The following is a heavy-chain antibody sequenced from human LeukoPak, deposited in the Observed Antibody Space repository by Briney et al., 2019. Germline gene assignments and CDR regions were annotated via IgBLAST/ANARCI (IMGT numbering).Heavy chain of an antibody. J-gene: IGHJ4*02. CDR2: IIPIFGTA. Sequence: ASVKVSCKASGGTFSSYAISWVRQAPGQGLERMGGIIPIFGTANYAQKFQGRVTITTDESTSTAYMELSSLRSEDTAVYYCARGDLRDSSGYYYPPDYWGQGTLVTVSS. CDR3: ARGDLRDSSGYYYPPDY. D-gene: IGHD3-22*01. CDR1: GGTFSSYA. V-gene: IGHV1-69*05.